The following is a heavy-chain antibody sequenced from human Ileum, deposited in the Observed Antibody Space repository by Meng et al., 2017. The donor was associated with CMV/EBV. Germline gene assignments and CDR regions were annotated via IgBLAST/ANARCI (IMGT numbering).Heavy chain of an antibody. J-gene: IGHJ4*02. CDR3: ARLIVATHFDY. V-gene: IGHV4-39*07. Sequence: QGAGPGPVKPSETLSLPCTVSGCSISSSSYYWGWIRQLPGKGLEWIGSIYYSGSTYYNPSLKSRVTISVDTSKNQFSLKLSSVTAADTAVYYCARLIVATHFDYWGQGTLVTVSS. CDR2: IYYSGST. D-gene: IGHD5-12*01. CDR1: GCSISSSSYY.